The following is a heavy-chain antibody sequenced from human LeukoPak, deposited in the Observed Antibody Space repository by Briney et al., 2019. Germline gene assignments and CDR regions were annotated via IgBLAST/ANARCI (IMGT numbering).Heavy chain of an antibody. CDR3: ARSFLRYDPFDY. V-gene: IGHV3-21*01. Sequence: GGSLRLSCAASGFTFSSYSMNWVRQAPGKGLEWVSSISSSSSYIYYADSVKGRFTISRDNAKNSLYLQMNSMRAEDTAVYYCARSFLRYDPFDYWGQGTLVTVSS. CDR1: GFTFSSYS. D-gene: IGHD3-22*01. J-gene: IGHJ4*02. CDR2: ISSSSSYI.